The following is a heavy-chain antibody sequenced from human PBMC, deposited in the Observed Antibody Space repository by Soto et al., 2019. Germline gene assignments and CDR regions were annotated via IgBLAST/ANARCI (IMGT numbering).Heavy chain of an antibody. J-gene: IGHJ4*02. CDR1: GFTFSSYS. D-gene: IGHD3-22*01. CDR2: ISSSSSYI. Sequence: EVQLVESGGGLVKPGGSLRLSCAASGFTFSSYSMNWVRQAPGKGLEWVSSISSSSSYIYYADSVKGRFTISRDNAKNSLYLQMNSLRAEDTAVYYCAREARDSSGFDYWGQGTLVTVSS. CDR3: AREARDSSGFDY. V-gene: IGHV3-21*01.